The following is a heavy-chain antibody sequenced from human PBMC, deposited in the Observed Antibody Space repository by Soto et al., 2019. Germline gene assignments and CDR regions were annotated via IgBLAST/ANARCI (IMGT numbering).Heavy chain of an antibody. V-gene: IGHV4-31*03. D-gene: IGHD2-21*02. CDR3: ARIKVFCGGDCYYFAVEFGAFDI. CDR2: IYYSGGT. CDR1: GGSISSGGYY. J-gene: IGHJ3*02. Sequence: SETLSLTCTVSGGSISSGGYYWSWIRQHPGKGLEWIGYIYYSGGTYYNPSLKSRVTISVDTSKNQFSLKLSSVTAADTAVYYCARIKVFCGGDCYYFAVEFGAFDIWGQGTMVTVSS.